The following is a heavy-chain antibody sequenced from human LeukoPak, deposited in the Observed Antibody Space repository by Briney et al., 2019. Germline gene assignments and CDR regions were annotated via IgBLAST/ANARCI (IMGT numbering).Heavy chain of an antibody. Sequence: PGGSLRLSCSVSGFTFSDYAMHWVRQAPGKGLEYVSAITNNGGSTYYADSAKGRFSVSRDNSKNTVYLQLSSLRPDDTAVYYCVKGRIYCCYSSLDYWGQGTLVTVSS. CDR2: ITNNGGST. D-gene: IGHD2-21*02. CDR3: VKGRIYCCYSSLDY. J-gene: IGHJ4*02. CDR1: GFTFSDYA. V-gene: IGHV3-64D*06.